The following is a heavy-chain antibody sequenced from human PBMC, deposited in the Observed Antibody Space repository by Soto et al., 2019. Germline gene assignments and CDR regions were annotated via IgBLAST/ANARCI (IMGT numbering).Heavy chain of an antibody. CDR1: GFAVSSNY. J-gene: IGHJ4*02. Sequence: PGGSLRLSCAASGFAVSSNYMTWVRQAPGKGLEWVSVIHSGGDTHYADSVRGRFTISRDNSKNTLYLQMNSLRAEDTAVYYCAIRRTGTQYGVMAFWGRGSLVTVSA. D-gene: IGHD1-7*01. V-gene: IGHV3-66*01. CDR2: IHSGGDT. CDR3: AIRRTGTQYGVMAF.